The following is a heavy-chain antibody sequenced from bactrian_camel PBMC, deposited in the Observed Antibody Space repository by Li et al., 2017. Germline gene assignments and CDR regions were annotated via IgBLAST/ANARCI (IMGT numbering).Heavy chain of an antibody. J-gene: IGHJ4*01. CDR3: AAQRCSRWSGSTLRREEYTY. Sequence: HVQLVESGGGSVQAGGSLRLSCAASGDTYSSYCMAWFRQVPGKEREGVAPIYPLTGATVYADSVKGRFTISQDNAKNWLYLQLDSLKPEDTAMYYCAAQRCSRWSGSTLRREEYTYWGQGTQVTVSS. CDR1: GDTYSSYC. V-gene: IGHV3S1*01. CDR2: IYPLTGAT. D-gene: IGHD1*01.